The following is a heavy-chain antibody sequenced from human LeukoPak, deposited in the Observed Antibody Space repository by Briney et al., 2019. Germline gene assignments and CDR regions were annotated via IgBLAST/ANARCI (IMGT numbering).Heavy chain of an antibody. V-gene: IGHV6-1*01. Sequence: QTLSLNCAVSGDSVSSNSATWNWIRQSPWRGLEWLGRTCYRSKWSNEYALSVSGRVNINTDTSKNQFSLQLDSVTPEDTAVYYCARGGFVNSWDTWGQGTLVTVSS. D-gene: IGHD6-13*01. CDR1: GDSVSSNSAT. CDR3: ARGGFVNSWDT. CDR2: TCYRSKWSN. J-gene: IGHJ5*02.